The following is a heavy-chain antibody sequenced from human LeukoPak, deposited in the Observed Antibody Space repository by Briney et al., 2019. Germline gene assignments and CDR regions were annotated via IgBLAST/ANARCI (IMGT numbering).Heavy chain of an antibody. CDR1: GGTFSSYA. CDR3: ARVWDPAFDI. J-gene: IGHJ3*02. D-gene: IGHD1-26*01. V-gene: IGHV1-69*05. Sequence: SVKVSCKASGGTFSSYAISWVRQAPGQGLEWMGGIIPIFGTANYAQKFQGRVTMTRNTSISTAYMELSSLRSEDTAVYYCARVWDPAFDIWGQGTMVTVSS. CDR2: IIPIFGTA.